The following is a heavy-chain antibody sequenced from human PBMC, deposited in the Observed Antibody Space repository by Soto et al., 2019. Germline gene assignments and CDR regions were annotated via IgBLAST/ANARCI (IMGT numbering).Heavy chain of an antibody. V-gene: IGHV4-61*01. CDR1: GGSVSSGSYY. J-gene: IGHJ3*02. D-gene: IGHD3-3*01. CDR3: ARDMRIYDFWSGYLVPDAFDI. Sequence: SETLSLTCTVSGGSVSSGSYYWSWIRQPPGKGLEWIGYIYYSGSTNYNPSLKSRVTISVDTSKNQFSLKLSSVTAADTAVYYCARDMRIYDFWSGYLVPDAFDIWGQGTMVTVSS. CDR2: IYYSGST.